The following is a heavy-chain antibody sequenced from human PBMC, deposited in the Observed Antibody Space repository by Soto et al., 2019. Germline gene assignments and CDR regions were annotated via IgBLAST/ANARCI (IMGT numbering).Heavy chain of an antibody. D-gene: IGHD1-26*01. V-gene: IGHV3-23*01. CDR2: ISGGGGST. CDR1: EFTFSTYA. J-gene: IGHJ6*02. Sequence: EVQLLESGGGLIQPGGSLRLSCAASEFTFSTYAMTWVRQAPGKGLEWVSAISGGGGSTYYANSVKGRFTISRDNSKNTLYLQMNSLRAEDTGVYYCAKKFVSGNYPWGMDGWGQGTTVTVSS. CDR3: AKKFVSGNYPWGMDG.